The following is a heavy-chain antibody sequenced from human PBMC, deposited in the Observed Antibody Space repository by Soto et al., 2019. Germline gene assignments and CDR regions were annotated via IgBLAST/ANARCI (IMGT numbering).Heavy chain of an antibody. D-gene: IGHD3-10*01. Sequence: PGGSMRLSCAASGFTFSSYALSWVRQAPGKALQCVSTVSGNGLRTYYADSVKGRFTISRDNSRNTLYLQMNSLRAEDTAVYYCAKVQGSGSGLYYFYYYGMDVWGQGTTVTVSS. J-gene: IGHJ6*02. CDR1: GFTFSSYA. V-gene: IGHV3-23*01. CDR2: VSGNGLRT. CDR3: AKVQGSGSGLYYFYYYGMDV.